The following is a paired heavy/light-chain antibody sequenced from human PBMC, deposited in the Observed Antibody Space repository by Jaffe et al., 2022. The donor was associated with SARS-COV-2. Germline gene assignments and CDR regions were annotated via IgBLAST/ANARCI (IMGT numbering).Heavy chain of an antibody. Sequence: EVQLVQSGAEVKKPGESLRISCKGSGYIFTTYWITWVRQMPGKGLEWLGRIDPSDSYTNYSPSFQGHVTFSVDESTSTAFLQWSSLKASDTALYYCARHGTSVNYVYGMDVWGQGTTVTVSS. D-gene: IGHD1-1*01. CDR1: GYIFTTYW. J-gene: IGHJ6*02. CDR2: IDPSDSYT. V-gene: IGHV5-10-1*03. CDR3: ARHGTSVNYVYGMDV.
Light chain of an antibody. CDR1: QSVSTY. Sequence: EIVLTQSPGTLSLSPGERATLSCRASQSVSTYLAWYQQKPGQAPRLLIYGASRRATGIPDRFSGSGSSTDFALTISRLEPEDFAVYYCHQYTNLFPLTFGQGTRLEI. CDR2: GAS. J-gene: IGKJ5*01. CDR3: HQYTNLFPLT. V-gene: IGKV3-20*01.